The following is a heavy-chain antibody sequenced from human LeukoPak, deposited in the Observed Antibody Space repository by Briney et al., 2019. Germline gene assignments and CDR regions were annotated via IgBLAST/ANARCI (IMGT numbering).Heavy chain of an antibody. Sequence: SVKVSCKASGGSFSRYSMNWVRQAPGQGLEWMGGIIPTIGAANYAQNFEGRVTITTDESTNTAYMEINNLRSDDTAVYYCARSQELVTMDDACDSWGQGTLVTVSS. CDR2: IIPTIGAA. CDR1: GGSFSRYS. V-gene: IGHV1-69*05. J-gene: IGHJ3*02. D-gene: IGHD3-9*01. CDR3: ARSQELVTMDDACDS.